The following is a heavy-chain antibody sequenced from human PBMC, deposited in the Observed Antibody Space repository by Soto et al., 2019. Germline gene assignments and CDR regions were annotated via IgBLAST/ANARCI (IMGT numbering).Heavy chain of an antibody. V-gene: IGHV3-74*01. D-gene: IGHD2-15*01. J-gene: IGHJ3*01. Sequence: EVQLVESEGGLVQRGGSLRLSCAASGFTFNYYWMHWVRQAPGQGLVWVAHIQSDGSRTTYADSVKGRFTISRDNAKNTMNLQMNSQRAENTAVYYCARGHLGGFDLWGQGTTVTVSS. CDR2: IQSDGSRT. CDR1: GFTFNYYW. CDR3: ARGHLGGFDL.